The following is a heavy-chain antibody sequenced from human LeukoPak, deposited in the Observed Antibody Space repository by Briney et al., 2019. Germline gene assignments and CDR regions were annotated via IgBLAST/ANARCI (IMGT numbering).Heavy chain of an antibody. CDR3: ARDTPGVSTPVDYGDYVPGGVSDY. V-gene: IGHV3-21*01. J-gene: IGHJ4*02. Sequence: GGSLRLSCAASGFTFSSYSMNWVRQAPGKGLEWVSSISSSSSYIYYADSVKGRFTISRDNAKNSLYLQMNSLRAEDTAVYYCARDTPGVSTPVDYGDYVPGGVSDYWGQGTLVTVSS. CDR2: ISSSSSYI. CDR1: GFTFSSYS. D-gene: IGHD4-17*01.